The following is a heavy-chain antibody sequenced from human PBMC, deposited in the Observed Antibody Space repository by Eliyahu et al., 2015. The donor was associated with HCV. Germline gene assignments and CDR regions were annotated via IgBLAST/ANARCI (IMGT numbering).Heavy chain of an antibody. CDR2: ITSSGDDT. D-gene: IGHD2-15*01. V-gene: IGHV3-23*01. Sequence: PGQGLEWVSTITSSGDDTLSADSVKGRFTISRDNSKNTLYLQMNSLRVDDTAVYYCAKANGGSYPGSRRFLNWGQGTLVTVSS. CDR3: AKANGGSYPGSRRFLN. J-gene: IGHJ4*02.